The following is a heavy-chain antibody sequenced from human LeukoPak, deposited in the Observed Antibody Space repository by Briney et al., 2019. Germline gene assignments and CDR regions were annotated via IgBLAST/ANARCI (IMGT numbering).Heavy chain of an antibody. V-gene: IGHV4-39*01. Sequence: SETLSLTCTVSGGSISSSSYYWGWIRQPPGKGLEWIGSIYYSGSTYYNPSLKSRVTISVDTSKNQFSLKLSSATAADTAVYYCARRYCSSTSCYVLDYWGQGTLVTVSS. CDR2: IYYSGST. CDR1: GGSISSSSYY. D-gene: IGHD2-2*01. J-gene: IGHJ4*02. CDR3: ARRYCSSTSCYVLDY.